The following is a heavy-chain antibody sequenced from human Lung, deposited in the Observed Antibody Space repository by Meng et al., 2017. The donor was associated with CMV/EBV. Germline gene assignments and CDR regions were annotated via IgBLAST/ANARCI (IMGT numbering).Heavy chain of an antibody. CDR2: ISWNSGSI. CDR3: AREGYCSGGSCYYYYYGMDV. Sequence: SXRLXXAASGFTFSGYSMNWVRQAPGKGLEWVSGISWNSGSIGYADSVKGRFTISRDNAKNSLYLQMNSLRAEDTALYYCAREGYCSGGSCYYYYYGMDVWXQGTXVTVAS. V-gene: IGHV3-9*01. D-gene: IGHD2-15*01. CDR1: GFTFSGYS. J-gene: IGHJ6*02.